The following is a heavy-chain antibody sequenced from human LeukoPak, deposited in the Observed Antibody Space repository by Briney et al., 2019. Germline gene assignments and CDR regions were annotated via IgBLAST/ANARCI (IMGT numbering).Heavy chain of an antibody. V-gene: IGHV1-18*01. CDR1: GYILTDLS. CDR3: ARVLGMNYSGWYGRDYYYYGMDV. CDR2: ISAYNGNT. J-gene: IGHJ6*02. Sequence: ASVKVSCKVSGYILTDLSMHWVRQAPGQGLEWMGWISAYNGNTNYAQKLQGRVTMTTDTSTSTAYMELRSLRSDDTAVYYCARVLGMNYSGWYGRDYYYYGMDVWGQGTTVTVSS. D-gene: IGHD6-19*01.